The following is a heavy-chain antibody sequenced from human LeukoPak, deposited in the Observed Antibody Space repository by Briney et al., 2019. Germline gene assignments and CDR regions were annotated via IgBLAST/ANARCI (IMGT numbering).Heavy chain of an antibody. CDR2: ILGSGETT. V-gene: IGHV3-23*01. CDR1: GFTFSTYA. J-gene: IGHJ6*02. CDR3: AKRAADHNYHYYGMDV. D-gene: IGHD1-14*01. Sequence: GSLRLSCAASGFTFSTYAMSWVRQAPGKGLEWVAGILGSGETTYTADSVKGRFTISRDNSKNTLYLQMNSLRAEDTAVYYCAKRAADHNYHYYGMDVWGQGTTVTVSS.